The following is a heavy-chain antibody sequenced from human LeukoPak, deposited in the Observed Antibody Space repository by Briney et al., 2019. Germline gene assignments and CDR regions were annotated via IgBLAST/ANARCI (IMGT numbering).Heavy chain of an antibody. J-gene: IGHJ4*02. CDR1: GYTFTSYY. CDR2: INPSGGST. V-gene: IGHV1-46*03. CDR3: AILGEVGATTVY. D-gene: IGHD1-26*01. Sequence: ASVKLSCKASGYTFTSYYMHWVRQAPGQGLEWMGIINPSGGSTSYAQKFQGRVTMTRDTSTSTVYMELSSLRSEDTAVYYCAILGEVGATTVYWGQGTLVTVSS.